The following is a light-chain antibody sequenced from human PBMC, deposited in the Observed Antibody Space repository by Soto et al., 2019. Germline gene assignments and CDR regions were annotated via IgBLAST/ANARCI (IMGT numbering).Light chain of an antibody. V-gene: IGLV2-14*01. CDR2: EVS. CDR3: AAWDDSLNVYV. Sequence: QSVLTQPASVSGSPGQSLTISCTGTSIDIAPYNYVSWYQQHPGKAPKLIIYEVSYRPSGISNRFSGSKSGTSASLAISGLQSEDEADYYCAAWDDSLNVYVFGTGTKVTVL. J-gene: IGLJ1*01. CDR1: SIDIAPYNY.